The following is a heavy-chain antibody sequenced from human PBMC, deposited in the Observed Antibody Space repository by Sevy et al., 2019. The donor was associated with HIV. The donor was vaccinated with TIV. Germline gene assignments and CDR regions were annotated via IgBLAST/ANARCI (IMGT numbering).Heavy chain of an antibody. Sequence: GGSLRLSCAAAGFTFSSYTMNWVRQAPGKGLEWVASISFSSNYIYYTDSLKGRFTISRGNAKNSLYLQMNSLRAEDTAVYYCAREDSKNWRYFDYWGQGTLVTVSS. V-gene: IGHV3-21*01. J-gene: IGHJ4*02. CDR2: ISFSSNYI. D-gene: IGHD1-1*01. CDR3: AREDSKNWRYFDY. CDR1: GFTFSSYT.